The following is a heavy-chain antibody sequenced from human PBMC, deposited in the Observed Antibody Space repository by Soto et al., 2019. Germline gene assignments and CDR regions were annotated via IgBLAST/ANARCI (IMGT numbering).Heavy chain of an antibody. J-gene: IGHJ6*02. CDR2: INHSGST. CDR1: GGSFSGYY. D-gene: IGHD6-13*01. V-gene: IGHV4-34*01. Sequence: SETLSLTCAVYGGSFSGYYWSWIRQPPGKGLEWIGEINHSGSTNYNPSLKSRVTISVDTSKNQFSLKLSSVTAADTAVYYCARGGGIAAADYYYYGMDVWGQGTTVTVSS. CDR3: ARGGGIAAADYYYYGMDV.